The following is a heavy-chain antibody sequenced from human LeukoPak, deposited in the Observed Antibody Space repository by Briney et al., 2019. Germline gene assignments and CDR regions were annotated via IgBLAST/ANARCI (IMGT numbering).Heavy chain of an antibody. CDR2: IYYSGST. CDR3: ARGRYYDSSGYFDY. Sequence: SETLSLTCTVSGGSISSGGYYWSWIRQHPGKGLEWIGYIYYSGSTYYNPSPKSRVTISVDTSKNQFSLKLSSVTAADTAVYYCARGRYYDSSGYFDYWGQGTLVTVSS. V-gene: IGHV4-31*03. D-gene: IGHD3-22*01. J-gene: IGHJ4*02. CDR1: GGSISSGGYY.